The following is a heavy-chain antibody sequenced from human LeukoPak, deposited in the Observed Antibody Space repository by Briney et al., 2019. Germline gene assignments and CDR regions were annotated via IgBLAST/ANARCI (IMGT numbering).Heavy chain of an antibody. Sequence: SETLSLTCTVSGGPISSYYWSWIRQPPGKGLEWIGYIYYSGSTNYNPSLKSRVTISVDTSKNQFSLKLSSVTAADTAVYYCARHGGSSAPAYYYYYYGMDVWGQGTTVTVSS. J-gene: IGHJ6*02. CDR3: ARHGGSSAPAYYYYYYGMDV. D-gene: IGHD6-6*01. V-gene: IGHV4-59*01. CDR1: GGPISSYY. CDR2: IYYSGST.